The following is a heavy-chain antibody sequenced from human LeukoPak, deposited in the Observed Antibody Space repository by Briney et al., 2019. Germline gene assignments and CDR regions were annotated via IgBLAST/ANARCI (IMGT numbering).Heavy chain of an antibody. CDR1: GYTFTTYG. J-gene: IGHJ4*02. V-gene: IGHV7-4-1*02. D-gene: IGHD2-2*02. Sequence: ASVKVSFTASGYTFTTYGVNWLRQAPGQGLEWMGWINTDTGNPTYAQGFTGRFVFSLDTSVSTAYLQISSLKAEDTAVYYCARATAICSSTSCYRWGFDYWGQGTLVTVSS. CDR3: ARATAICSSTSCYRWGFDY. CDR2: INTDTGNP.